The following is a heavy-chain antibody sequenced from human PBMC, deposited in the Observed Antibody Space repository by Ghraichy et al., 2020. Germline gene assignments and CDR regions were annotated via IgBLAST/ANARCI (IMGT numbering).Heavy chain of an antibody. CDR2: ITQDGSQK. D-gene: IGHD7-27*01. Sequence: GGSLRLSCAASGFTFRTSWMTWVRQAPGQGLEWVAEITQDGSQKYYLDSVKGRFTISRDNAKNSLYLQMNSLRADDTAGYYCARNPAWGAFDIWGQGTLVTVSS. CDR1: GFTFRTSW. CDR3: ARNPAWGAFDI. V-gene: IGHV3-7*04. J-gene: IGHJ3*02.